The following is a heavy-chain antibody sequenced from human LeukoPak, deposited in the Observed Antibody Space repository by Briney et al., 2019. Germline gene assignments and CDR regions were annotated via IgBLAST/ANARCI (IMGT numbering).Heavy chain of an antibody. V-gene: IGHV3-23*01. J-gene: IGHJ4*02. Sequence: GRSLRLSCAASGFPFSTYAMNWVRQAPGKGLEWVSVITGSGGFTQYADSVKGRFTISRDNSKNTVYLQMNSLRVEDTAPYYCVRSLDYWGQGTLVTVSS. CDR1: GFPFSTYA. CDR3: VRSLDY. CDR2: ITGSGGFT.